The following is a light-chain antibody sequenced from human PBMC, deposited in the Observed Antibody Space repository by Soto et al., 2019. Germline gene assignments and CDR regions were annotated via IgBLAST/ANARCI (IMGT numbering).Light chain of an antibody. V-gene: IGKV3-20*01. CDR1: QSIDNNY. J-gene: IGKJ1*01. Sequence: EIVLTHSPGTLSLSPGERATLSCRASQSIDNNYLAWYQQKPGQAPRLVIYGASTRATDIPDRFSGSGSGTDFTLTISRLEPEDFEVYYCQQYSRAPLTFGQGTKVEI. CDR2: GAS. CDR3: QQYSRAPLT.